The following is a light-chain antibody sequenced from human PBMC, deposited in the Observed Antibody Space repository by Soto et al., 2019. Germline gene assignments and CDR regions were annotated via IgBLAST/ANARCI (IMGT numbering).Light chain of an antibody. CDR1: SSNIGNNY. V-gene: IGLV1-40*01. J-gene: IGLJ1*01. CDR3: QSFDISLSGYV. Sequence: QSVLTQPSSVSAAPGQKVTISCSGSSSNIGNNYVSWYQQLPGTAPTVLIYGNNNRPSGVPDRFSGSKSATSGSLAITGLQAEDEAYYYCQSFDISLSGYVSGSGTNSTVL. CDR2: GNN.